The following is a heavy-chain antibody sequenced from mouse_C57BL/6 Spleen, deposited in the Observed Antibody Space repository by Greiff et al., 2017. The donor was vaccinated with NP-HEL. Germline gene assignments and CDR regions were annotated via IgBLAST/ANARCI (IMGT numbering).Heavy chain of an antibody. Sequence: QVQLQQPGAELVRPGSSVKLSCKASGYTFTSYWMDWVKQRPGQGLEWIGNIYPSDSETHYNQKFKDKATLTVDKSSSTAYMQLSSLTSEDSAVYYCARGDGNIYYALDYWGQGTSLTVSS. J-gene: IGHJ4*01. CDR3: ARGDGNIYYALDY. CDR1: GYTFTSYW. CDR2: IYPSDSET. D-gene: IGHD2-1*01. V-gene: IGHV1-61*01.